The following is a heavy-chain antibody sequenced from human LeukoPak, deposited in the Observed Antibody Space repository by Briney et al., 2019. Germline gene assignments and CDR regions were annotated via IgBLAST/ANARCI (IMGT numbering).Heavy chain of an antibody. CDR1: GYTFTSYY. J-gene: IGHJ5*02. CDR2: INPSGGST. CDR3: AREVVGIVVVPAAPSWFDP. D-gene: IGHD2-2*03. Sequence: ASVKVSCKASGYTFTSYYMHWVRQAPGQGLEWMGIINPSGGSTSYAQKFQGRVTMTRDTSTSTVYMELSSLRSEDTAVYYCAREVVGIVVVPAAPSWFDPWGQGTLVTVSS. V-gene: IGHV1-46*01.